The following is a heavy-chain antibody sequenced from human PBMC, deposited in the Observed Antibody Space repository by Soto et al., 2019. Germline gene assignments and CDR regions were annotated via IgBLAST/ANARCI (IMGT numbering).Heavy chain of an antibody. V-gene: IGHV1-69*01. Sequence: QVQLVQSGAEVKKPGSSVKVSCKASGGTFSSYAISWVRQAPGQGLEWMGGIIPIFGTANYAQKFQGRVTITADESTSTAYMELRSLRSEDTAVYYCARDSVVVVPGGGGEGMDVWGQGTTVTVSS. D-gene: IGHD2-2*01. CDR3: ARDSVVVVPGGGGEGMDV. CDR2: IIPIFGTA. J-gene: IGHJ6*02. CDR1: GGTFSSYA.